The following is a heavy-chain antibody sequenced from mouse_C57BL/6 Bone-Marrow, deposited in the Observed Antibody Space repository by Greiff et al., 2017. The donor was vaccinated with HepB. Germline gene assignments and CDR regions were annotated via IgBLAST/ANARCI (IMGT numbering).Heavy chain of an antibody. J-gene: IGHJ2*01. CDR3: TRKGTAQALDY. Sequence: VQLQQSGAELVRPGASVTLSCKASGYTFTDYEMHWVKQTPVHGLEWIGAIDPETGGTAYNQKFKGKAILTADKSSSTAYMELRSLTSEDSAVYYFTRKGTAQALDYWGQGTTLTVSS. V-gene: IGHV1-15*01. CDR1: GYTFTDYE. D-gene: IGHD3-2*02. CDR2: IDPETGGT.